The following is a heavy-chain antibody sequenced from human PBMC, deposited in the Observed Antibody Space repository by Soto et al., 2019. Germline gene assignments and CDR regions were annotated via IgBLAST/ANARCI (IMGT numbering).Heavy chain of an antibody. Sequence: QLQLQESGSGLVKPSQTLSLTCAVSGGSISSGGYSWSWIRQPPGKGLEWIGYIYHSGSTYYNPSLKSRVTISVDRSKNQFPLKLSSVTAADTAVYYCARAGIVVVPAAEPRLWFDPWGQGTLVTVSS. V-gene: IGHV4-30-2*01. CDR3: ARAGIVVVPAAEPRLWFDP. D-gene: IGHD2-2*01. CDR2: IYHSGST. CDR1: GGSISSGGYS. J-gene: IGHJ5*02.